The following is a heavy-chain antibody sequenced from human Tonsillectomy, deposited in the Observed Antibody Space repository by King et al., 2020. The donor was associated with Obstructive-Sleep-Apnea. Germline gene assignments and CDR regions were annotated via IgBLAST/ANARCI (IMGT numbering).Heavy chain of an antibody. CDR1: GFIFSRYS. Sequence: VQLVESGGGLVQPGGSLRLSCAASGFIFSRYSMNWVRQAPGKGLEWVSYVGVGGSDINHADSVRGRFTISRDNAKNSLFLQMDSLRVEDTAVYYCARDSGWAFDIWGQGTMVTVS. J-gene: IGHJ3*02. CDR2: VGVGGSDI. D-gene: IGHD3-10*01. V-gene: IGHV3-48*04. CDR3: ARDSGWAFDI.